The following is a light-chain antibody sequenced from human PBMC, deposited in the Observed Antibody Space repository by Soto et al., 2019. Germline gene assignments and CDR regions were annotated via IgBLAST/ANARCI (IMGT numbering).Light chain of an antibody. Sequence: AIRMTQSPSSFSASTGDRVTITCRASQGISSYLAWYQQKPGKAPKLLIYAASSLQSGVPSRFSGSGSGTDFTLTISSLQPEDFATYHCQQSYSTPRTFGQGTKVDIK. CDR1: QGISSY. CDR3: QQSYSTPRT. V-gene: IGKV1-8*01. CDR2: AAS. J-gene: IGKJ1*01.